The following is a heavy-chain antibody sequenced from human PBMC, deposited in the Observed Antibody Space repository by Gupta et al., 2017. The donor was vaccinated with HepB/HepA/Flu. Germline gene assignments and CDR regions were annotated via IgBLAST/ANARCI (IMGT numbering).Heavy chain of an antibody. CDR2: ISGHNDYK. D-gene: IGHD4-17*01. CDR1: GYTFTTYG. Sequence: QVQLMQSGAEVKKPGASVKVSCKASGYTFTTYGITWVRQAPGQGLEWMGWISGHNDYKHNAQKFQGRVTMTTDTSTDTAYMELGSLRSDDTAVYYWARELDTVTTYWGQGTLVIVSS. CDR3: ARELDTVTTY. V-gene: IGHV1-18*01. J-gene: IGHJ4*02.